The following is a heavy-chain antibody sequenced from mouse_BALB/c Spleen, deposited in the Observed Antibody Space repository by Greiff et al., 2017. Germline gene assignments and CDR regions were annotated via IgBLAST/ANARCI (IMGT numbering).Heavy chain of an antibody. V-gene: IGHV5-6*01. CDR1: GFTFSSYG. CDR3: ARQYITTATGFAY. J-gene: IGHJ3*01. CDR2: ISSGGSYT. Sequence: EVMLVESGGDLVKPGGSLKLSCAASGFTFSSYGMSWVRQTPDKRLEWVATISSGGSYTYYPDSVKGRFTISRDNAKNTLYLQMSSLKSEDTAMYYCARQYITTATGFAYWGQGTLVTVSA. D-gene: IGHD1-2*01.